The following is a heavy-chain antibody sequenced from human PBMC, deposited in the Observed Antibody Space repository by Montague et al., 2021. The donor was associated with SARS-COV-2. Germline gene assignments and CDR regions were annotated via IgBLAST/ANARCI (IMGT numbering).Heavy chain of an antibody. CDR3: AHRRGLLLSDAFDI. J-gene: IGHJ3*02. CDR1: GFSLSTSGVG. CDR2: IYWDDDT. Sequence: AKPTQTLTLTCTFSGFSLSTSGVGVGWIRQPPGKALEWLALIYWDDDTRYSPSLKSRLTITKDTSKNQVVLTMTNMDPVDTATYYCAHRRGLLLSDAFDIWGQGTMVTVSS. V-gene: IGHV2-5*02. D-gene: IGHD1-26*01.